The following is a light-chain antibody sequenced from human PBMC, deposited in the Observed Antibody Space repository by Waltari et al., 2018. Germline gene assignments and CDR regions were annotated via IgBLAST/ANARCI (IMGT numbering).Light chain of an antibody. Sequence: SYELTQPSSVSVSPGQPATITCPVDVLAKQHKSARWCQQKPGRAPVLVIYKDTERPSGIPERFSGSTSGTTVTLTISGAQVEDEADYYCFSAADNNQVFGGGTKLTVL. CDR2: KDT. V-gene: IGLV3-27*01. CDR3: FSAADNNQV. CDR1: VLAKQHKS. J-gene: IGLJ3*02.